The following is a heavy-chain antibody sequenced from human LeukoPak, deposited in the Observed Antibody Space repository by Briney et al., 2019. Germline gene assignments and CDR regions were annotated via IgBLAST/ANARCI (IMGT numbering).Heavy chain of an antibody. D-gene: IGHD1-26*01. V-gene: IGHV4-59*01. Sequence: SETLSLTCSVSGASLSIYYWDWVRQSPGKGLEWIGYISYTGETDSTPSLKSRVTISLGTSKTQFSLRLRSVTAADSAVYYCATGYYEPFATWGPGILVTVSS. CDR3: ATGYYEPFAT. CDR2: ISYTGET. J-gene: IGHJ5*02. CDR1: GASLSIYY.